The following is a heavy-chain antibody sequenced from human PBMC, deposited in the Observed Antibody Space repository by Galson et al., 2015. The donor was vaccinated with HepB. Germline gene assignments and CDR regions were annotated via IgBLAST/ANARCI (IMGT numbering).Heavy chain of an antibody. CDR3: TRTPDTMIVNHGDY. J-gene: IGHJ4*02. D-gene: IGHD3-22*01. Sequence: SLRLSCAASGFTFGDYAMSWVRQAPGKGLEWVGFIRSKAYGGTTEYAASVKGRFTISRDDSKSIAYLQMNSLKTEDTAVYYCTRTPDTMIVNHGDYWGQGTLVTVPS. CDR1: GFTFGDYA. CDR2: IRSKAYGGTT. V-gene: IGHV3-49*04.